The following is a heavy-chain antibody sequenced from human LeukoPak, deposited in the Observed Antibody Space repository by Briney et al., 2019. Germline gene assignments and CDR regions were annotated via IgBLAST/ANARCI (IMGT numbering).Heavy chain of an antibody. Sequence: GGSLSLSCEPSGFTFSTFPMHWVRQTPDKRLEWVEVISDDGRDTEYADTVKGRFAISRDNSKNTIYLQMNSLSPEDTAVVYCARVGRVSIYPSYMDVWGKGTTVTVSS. D-gene: IGHD6-6*01. J-gene: IGHJ6*03. CDR1: GFTFSTFP. CDR2: ISDDGRDT. CDR3: ARVGRVSIYPSYMDV. V-gene: IGHV3-30*09.